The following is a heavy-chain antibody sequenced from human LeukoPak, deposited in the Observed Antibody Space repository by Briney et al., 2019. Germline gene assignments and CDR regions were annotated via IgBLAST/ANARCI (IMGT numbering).Heavy chain of an antibody. CDR2: ISASGGST. V-gene: IGHV3-23*01. J-gene: IGHJ4*02. CDR3: ANNWNMDY. Sequence: GGSLRLSCAASGFTFTNYAMTWVRQAPGKGLEWVSGISASGGSTYYADSVKGRFTISRDNSRNKIYLQINGLRAEDTAVYYCANNWNMDYWGQGTLVTVSS. CDR1: GFTFTNYA. D-gene: IGHD1/OR15-1a*01.